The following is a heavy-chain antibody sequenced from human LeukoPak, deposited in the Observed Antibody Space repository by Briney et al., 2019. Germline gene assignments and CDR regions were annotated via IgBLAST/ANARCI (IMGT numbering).Heavy chain of an antibody. CDR3: AKELYDYVWGSYSVPDY. V-gene: IGHV3-23*01. CDR1: GFTFSSYT. Sequence: GGSLRLSCAASGFTFSSYTIHWVRQAPGKGLEWVSAISGSGGSTYYADSVKGRFTISRDNSKNTLYLQMNSLRAEDTAVYYCAKELYDYVWGSYSVPDYWGQGTLVTVSS. J-gene: IGHJ4*02. CDR2: ISGSGGST. D-gene: IGHD3-16*01.